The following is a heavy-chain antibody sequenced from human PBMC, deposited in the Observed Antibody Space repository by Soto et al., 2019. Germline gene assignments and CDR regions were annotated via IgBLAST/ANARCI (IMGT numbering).Heavy chain of an antibody. CDR3: ARDRGYDYASSGYYYAFDI. V-gene: IGHV1-69*13. D-gene: IGHD3-22*01. CDR2: IIPIFGTA. Sequence: SVKLSCKASGGTFSSYAISWVRQAPGQGLEWMGGIIPIFGTANYAQKFQGRVTITADESTSTAYMELSSLRSEDKEVYYCARDRGYDYASSGYYYAFDIWGQGTVVTV. J-gene: IGHJ3*02. CDR1: GGTFSSYA.